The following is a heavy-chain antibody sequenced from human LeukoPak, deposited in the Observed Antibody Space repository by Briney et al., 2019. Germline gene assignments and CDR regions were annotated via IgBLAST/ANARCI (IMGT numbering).Heavy chain of an antibody. CDR1: GFIFSDYY. D-gene: IGHD4-17*01. CDR2: ISGSGGST. Sequence: GGSLRLSCAASGFIFSDYYMSWIRQAPGKGLEWVSAISGSGGSTYYADSVKGRFTISRDNSKNTLYLQMNSLRAEDTAVYYCAKDQGLDYGDSRDYYYYMDVWGKGTTVTVSS. J-gene: IGHJ6*03. V-gene: IGHV3-23*01. CDR3: AKDQGLDYGDSRDYYYYMDV.